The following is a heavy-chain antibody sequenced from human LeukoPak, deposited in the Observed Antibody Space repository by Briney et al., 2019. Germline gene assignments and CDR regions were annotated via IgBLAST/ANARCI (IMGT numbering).Heavy chain of an antibody. V-gene: IGHV4-34*01. CDR3: ARGTSYYDFWSGSSWFDP. Sequence: PSETLSLTCAVYGGSFGGYYWSWIRQPPGKGLEWIGEINHSGSTNYNPSLKSRVTISVDTSKNQFSLKLSSVTAADTAVYYCARGTSYYDFWSGSSWFDPWGQGTLVTVSS. CDR1: GGSFGGYY. CDR2: INHSGST. D-gene: IGHD3-3*01. J-gene: IGHJ5*02.